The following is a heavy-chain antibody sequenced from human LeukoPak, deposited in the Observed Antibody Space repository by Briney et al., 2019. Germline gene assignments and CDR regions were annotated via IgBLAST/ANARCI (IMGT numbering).Heavy chain of an antibody. CDR3: ARVYYYTSGSRWGDYFDY. CDR1: GFTFSSYS. CDR2: ISSSSSYI. J-gene: IGHJ4*02. Sequence: GGSLRLSCAASGFTFSSYSMNWVRQAPGKGLDWVSSISSSSSYIYCADSVKGRFTISRDNAKNSLYLQMNSLRAEDTAVYYCARVYYYTSGSRWGDYFDYWGQGTLVTVSS. D-gene: IGHD3-10*01. V-gene: IGHV3-21*01.